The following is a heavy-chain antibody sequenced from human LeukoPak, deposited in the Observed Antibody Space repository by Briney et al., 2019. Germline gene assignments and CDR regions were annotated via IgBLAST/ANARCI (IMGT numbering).Heavy chain of an antibody. D-gene: IGHD6-13*01. Sequence: GGSLRLSCAASGFTFSSYGMHWVRQAPGKGLEWVAFIRYDGSNKYYADSVKGRFTISRDNSKNTLYLQMNSLRAEDTAVYYCAKDLRIAAAAPHVYWGQGTLVTVSS. V-gene: IGHV3-30*02. J-gene: IGHJ4*02. CDR2: IRYDGSNK. CDR1: GFTFSSYG. CDR3: AKDLRIAAAAPHVY.